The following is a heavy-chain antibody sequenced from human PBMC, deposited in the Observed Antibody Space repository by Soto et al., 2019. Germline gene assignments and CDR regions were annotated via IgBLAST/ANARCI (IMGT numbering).Heavy chain of an antibody. CDR2: ITGSGGST. CDR1: GFSFSTYA. J-gene: IGHJ4*02. V-gene: IGHV3-23*01. D-gene: IGHD6-19*01. CDR3: AKDVSSGWSATSDS. Sequence: PGGSLRLSCAASGFSFSTYAMTWVRQAPGKGLEWVSVITGSGGSTYYADSVKGRFTISRDNSKNTLYLQMNSLRAEDTAVYYCAKDVSSGWSATSDSWGQGTLVTVSS.